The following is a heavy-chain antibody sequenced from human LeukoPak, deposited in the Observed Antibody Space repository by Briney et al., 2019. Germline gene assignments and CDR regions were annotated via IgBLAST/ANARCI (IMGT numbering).Heavy chain of an antibody. J-gene: IGHJ3*02. CDR3: ARPTSPGYASDAFDI. CDR2: INQSGGT. V-gene: IGHV4-34*01. D-gene: IGHD5-12*01. Sequence: SETLSLTCAVYGGPFSAYWSWIRHPPGKGLEWIGEINQSGGTNYNPSLKSRVIISRDTSKNQFSLKLSSVTAADTAVYYCARPTSPGYASDAFDIWGQGTMVTVSS. CDR1: GGPFSAY.